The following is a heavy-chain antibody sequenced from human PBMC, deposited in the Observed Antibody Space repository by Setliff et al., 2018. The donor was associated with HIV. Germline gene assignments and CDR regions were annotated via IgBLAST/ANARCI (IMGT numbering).Heavy chain of an antibody. J-gene: IGHJ6*03. Sequence: LRLSCAASGFTFSSYSMNWVRQAPGKGLEWVSFISGNSGAVTSADSVKGRFTISRDNAKNSLFLQMSSLRAGDTALYYCAREIRAGDYPPYNYYFYMDVWGKGTTVTVSS. CDR2: ISGNSGAV. V-gene: IGHV3-48*04. CDR3: AREIRAGDYPPYNYYFYMDV. CDR1: GFTFSSYS. D-gene: IGHD4-17*01.